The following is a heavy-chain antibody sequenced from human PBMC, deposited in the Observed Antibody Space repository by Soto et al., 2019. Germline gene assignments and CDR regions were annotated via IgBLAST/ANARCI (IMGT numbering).Heavy chain of an antibody. Sequence: LRLSCAGSGFTFGDSYMRWIRQAPGKGLEWLSYISPGSRYPAYADSVKGRFTISRDNAKRSLYLQMMSLTAEDTAIYYCVRGGAGGLFDPCGQGTMVTV. J-gene: IGHJ5*02. CDR3: VRGGAGGLFDP. D-gene: IGHD1-1*01. CDR2: ISPGSRYP. CDR1: GFTFGDSY. V-gene: IGHV3-11*06.